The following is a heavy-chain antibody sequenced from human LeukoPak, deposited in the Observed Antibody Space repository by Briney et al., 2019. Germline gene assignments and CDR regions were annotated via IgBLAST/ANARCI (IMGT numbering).Heavy chain of an antibody. J-gene: IGHJ4*02. CDR2: IYHSGST. V-gene: IGHV4-4*02. CDR1: GGSISSSNW. D-gene: IGHD6-13*01. Sequence: KTSETLSLTCAVSGGSISSSNWWSWVRQPPGKGLEWIGEIYHSGSTNYNPSLKSRVTISVDKSKNQFSLKLSSVTAADTAVYYCARVPPVSSNFDHWGQGTLVTVSS. CDR3: ARVPPVSSNFDH.